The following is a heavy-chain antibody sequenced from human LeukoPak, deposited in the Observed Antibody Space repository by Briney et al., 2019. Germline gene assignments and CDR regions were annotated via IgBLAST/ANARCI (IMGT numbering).Heavy chain of an antibody. D-gene: IGHD6-19*01. CDR3: VRSVGSSGWYGEFDY. V-gene: IGHV1-46*01. Sequence: ASVKVSCKASGYTFTSYYMHWVRQAPGHGLEWMGIINPSGGSTSYVQKLQGRVTMTRDTSTSTVYMEVSSLRSEDTAVYVCVRSVGSSGWYGEFDYWGQGTLVTVSS. CDR2: INPSGGST. CDR1: GYTFTSYY. J-gene: IGHJ4*02.